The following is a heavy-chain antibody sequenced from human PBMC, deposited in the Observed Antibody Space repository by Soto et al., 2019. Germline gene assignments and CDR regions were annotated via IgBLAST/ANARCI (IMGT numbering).Heavy chain of an antibody. V-gene: IGHV3-30-3*01. D-gene: IGHD3-10*01. CDR3: ARDYYGSGYYYYGMDV. CDR1: GFTFSSYA. J-gene: IGHJ6*02. Sequence: QVQLVESGGGVVQPGRSLRLSCAASGFTFSSYAMHWVRQAPGKGLEWVAVISYDGSKKYYADSVKGRFTISRDNSKNTLYLQMTSLRAEDTAVYYCARDYYGSGYYYYGMDVWGHGTTVTVSS. CDR2: ISYDGSKK.